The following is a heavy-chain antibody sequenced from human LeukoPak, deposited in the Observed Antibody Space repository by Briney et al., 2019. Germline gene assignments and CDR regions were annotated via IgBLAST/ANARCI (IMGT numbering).Heavy chain of an antibody. J-gene: IGHJ4*02. CDR3: ASQTDSSSWFYFDY. D-gene: IGHD6-13*01. V-gene: IGHV4-34*01. CDR2: INLSGTT. CDR1: GGSY. Sequence: PSETLSLTCAVSGGSYWSWIRQSPGKGLEWIGEINLSGTTNYNPSLKSRVTISADTSKNQLSLKLSSVTAADTAVYYCASQTDSSSWFYFDYWGQGTLVTVSS.